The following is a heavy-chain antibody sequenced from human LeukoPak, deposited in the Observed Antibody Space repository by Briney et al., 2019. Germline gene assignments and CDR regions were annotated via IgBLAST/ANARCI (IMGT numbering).Heavy chain of an antibody. CDR1: GGSFSGYY. Sequence: SETLSLTCAVYGGSFSGYYWTWIRQLPGKGLEWIGEINHSGMSAYDPSLKSRVIISVDTSKKQFSLKLTSVTAADTAIYYCARHRWTIEVETSLGRGLGGWFDPWGQGSLVTVSS. V-gene: IGHV4-34*01. D-gene: IGHD3-16*01. CDR2: INHSGMS. J-gene: IGHJ5*02. CDR3: ARHRWTIEVETSLGRGLGGWFDP.